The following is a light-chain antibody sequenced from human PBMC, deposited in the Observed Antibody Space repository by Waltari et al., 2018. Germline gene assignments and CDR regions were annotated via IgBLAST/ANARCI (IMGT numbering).Light chain of an antibody. Sequence: CRPSQSVGKYLAWYQQRPGQAPRLLIYEAYRRATGTPDRFTGSGSGTDFSLTISRLEPEDFAVYYCQKYESLPATFGQGTTVEIK. J-gene: IGKJ1*01. CDR3: QKYESLPAT. CDR2: EAY. V-gene: IGKV3-20*01. CDR1: QSVGKY.